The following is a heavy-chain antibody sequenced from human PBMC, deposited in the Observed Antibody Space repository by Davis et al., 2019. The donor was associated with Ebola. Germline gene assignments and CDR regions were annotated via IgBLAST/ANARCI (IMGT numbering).Heavy chain of an antibody. CDR1: GFTFSSYW. CDR3: ARDASWSFDS. V-gene: IGHV3-7*01. D-gene: IGHD2-8*01. J-gene: IGHJ4*02. Sequence: PGGSLRLSCAASGFTFSSYWMSWVRQAPGKGLEWVANIKEDGSKKQYVDSLKGRFTISRDNAKKSLHLEVNSLRFDDTAVYYCARDASWSFDSWGQGTLVTVPS. CDR2: IKEDGSKK.